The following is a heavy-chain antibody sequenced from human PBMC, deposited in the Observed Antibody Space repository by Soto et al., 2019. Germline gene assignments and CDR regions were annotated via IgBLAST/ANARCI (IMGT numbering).Heavy chain of an antibody. V-gene: IGHV1-69*13. CDR2: IIPIFGTA. J-gene: IGHJ4*02. Sequence: SVKVSCKASGGTFSSYAISWVRQAPGQGFEWMGGIIPIFGTANYAQKFQGRVTITADESTSTAYMELSSLRSEDTAVYYCARDPALSSGYYPYYFDYWGEGTLVTVSS. D-gene: IGHD3-22*01. CDR1: GGTFSSYA. CDR3: ARDPALSSGYYPYYFDY.